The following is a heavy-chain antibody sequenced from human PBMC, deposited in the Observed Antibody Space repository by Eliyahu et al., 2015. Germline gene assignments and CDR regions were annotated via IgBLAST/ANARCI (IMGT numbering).Heavy chain of an antibody. CDR1: GFTFGNYW. Sequence: EEQLVEFGGGLVQPGGSLRLSCPTSGFTFGNYWMGWVRQXPGKWLEWVANIKPDGGDENYVDSVRGRFKISRDNAKRSLYLQMDSLRVDDTAVYYCRPHCYDASCPGHWGQGTLVTVSS. CDR2: IKPDGGDE. J-gene: IGHJ1*01. V-gene: IGHV3-7*01. D-gene: IGHD2-2*01. CDR3: RPHCYDASCPGH.